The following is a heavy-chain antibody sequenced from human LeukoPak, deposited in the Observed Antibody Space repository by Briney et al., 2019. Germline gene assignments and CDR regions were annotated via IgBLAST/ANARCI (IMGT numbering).Heavy chain of an antibody. J-gene: IGHJ4*02. CDR1: GFTFSSYS. CDR3: AKNYATAWDYAY. D-gene: IGHD2-2*01. V-gene: IGHV3-21*01. CDR2: ISSSSNYI. Sequence: PGGSLRLSRAASGFTFSSYSINWVRQTPGKGLEWVSSISSSSNYIYYADSVKGRFTISSDNAKNSVSLQMNSLRAEDSAVYYCAKNYATAWDYAYWGQGTLVIVSS.